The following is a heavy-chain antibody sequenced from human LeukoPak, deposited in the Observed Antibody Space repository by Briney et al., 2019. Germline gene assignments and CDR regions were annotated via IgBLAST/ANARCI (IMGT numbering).Heavy chain of an antibody. CDR3: AVHIVAAFDY. J-gene: IGHJ4*02. V-gene: IGHV3-64*02. D-gene: IGHD6-13*01. Sequence: GGSLRLSCAASGFGFGYYHMHWVRQAPGKGLECVSAISSNGRSTYYADSVKGRFIISRDNSKNTLYLQMNSLRAEDTAVYYCAVHIVAAFDYWGQGTLVTVSS. CDR1: GFGFGYYH. CDR2: ISSNGRST.